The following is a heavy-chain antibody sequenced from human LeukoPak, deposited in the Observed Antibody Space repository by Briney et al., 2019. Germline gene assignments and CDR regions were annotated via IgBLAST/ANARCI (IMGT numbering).Heavy chain of an antibody. V-gene: IGHV3-11*01. J-gene: IGHJ6*02. Sequence: PGGSLRLSCVASRFNFSDHYMSWIRQAPGKGLEWASYISSGGTITYHADSVKGRLTVSRDNAKKSLYLQMNSLRGEDTAVYYCARHHEYERNSYGMDAWGQGTTVTVSS. CDR2: ISSGGTIT. D-gene: IGHD3-16*01. CDR3: ARHHEYERNSYGMDA. CDR1: RFNFSDHY.